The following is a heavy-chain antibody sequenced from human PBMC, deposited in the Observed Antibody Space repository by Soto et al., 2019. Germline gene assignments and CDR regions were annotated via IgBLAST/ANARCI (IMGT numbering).Heavy chain of an antibody. V-gene: IGHV3-30*18. CDR1: GFTFNTYG. D-gene: IGHD6-13*01. J-gene: IGHJ5*02. CDR3: AKGRDSTSWSGNWFDP. CDR2: ISYDGNNK. Sequence: GGSLRLSCAASGFTFNTYGMHWVRQAPGKGLEWVALISYDGNNKYYADSVKGRFTISRDTSRNTLYLQMNSLRAEDTALYYCAKGRDSTSWSGNWFDPWGQGTLVTVSS.